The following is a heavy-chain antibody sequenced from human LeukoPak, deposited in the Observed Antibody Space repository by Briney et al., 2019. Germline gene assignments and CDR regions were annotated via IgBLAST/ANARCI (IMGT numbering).Heavy chain of an antibody. CDR1: GFTFGDYA. D-gene: IGHD6-6*01. J-gene: IGHJ6*03. V-gene: IGHV3-49*05. Sequence: NPGGSLRLSCTASGFTFGDYAMSWFRQAPGKGLEWVGFIRSKAYGGTTEYAASVKGRFTISRDDSKSIAYLQMNSLKTEDTAVYYCTRDVAARPFYYYMDVWGKGTTVTVSS. CDR2: IRSKAYGGTT. CDR3: TRDVAARPFYYYMDV.